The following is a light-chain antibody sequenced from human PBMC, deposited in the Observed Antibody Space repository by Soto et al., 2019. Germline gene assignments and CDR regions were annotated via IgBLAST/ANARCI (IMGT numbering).Light chain of an antibody. CDR3: QQSFSEFLYT. J-gene: IGKJ2*01. CDR1: QSISSY. CDR2: AAS. Sequence: DIQVTQSPSSLSASVGDRVTITCRASQSISSYLNWYQQKPGKAPKLLIYAASSLQSGVPSRFSGSGSGTDFTLTISSLQPEDFATYYCQQSFSEFLYTFGQGTKVDIK. V-gene: IGKV1-39*01.